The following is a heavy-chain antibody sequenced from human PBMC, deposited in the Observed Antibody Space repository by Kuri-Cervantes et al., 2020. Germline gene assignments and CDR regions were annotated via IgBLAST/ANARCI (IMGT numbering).Heavy chain of an antibody. V-gene: IGHV3-23*01. Sequence: LSPTCAASGFTFSSYAMSWVRQAPGKGLEWVSAISGSGGSTYYADSVKGRFTISRDNSKNTLYLQMNSLRAEDTAVYFCAKSIGGRPGWGQGTLVTVSS. CDR1: GFTFSSYA. D-gene: IGHD6-6*01. CDR3: AKSIGGRPG. CDR2: ISGSGGST. J-gene: IGHJ4*02.